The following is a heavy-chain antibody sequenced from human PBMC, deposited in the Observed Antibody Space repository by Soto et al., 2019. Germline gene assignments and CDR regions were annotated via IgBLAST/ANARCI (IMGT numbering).Heavy chain of an antibody. Sequence: EVQLVESGGDLAQPGRSLRLACAASGFTFDNYAMHWVRQLPGKGLEWVSGISWSGGDKAYAASVKGRCSISRDNATKSLYLHIDSLRLEDTAVYYCVKDSYYDILTGFSYFDYWGRGTPVTVSS. V-gene: IGHV3-9*01. D-gene: IGHD3-9*01. CDR1: GFTFDNYA. CDR3: VKDSYYDILTGFSYFDY. J-gene: IGHJ4*02. CDR2: ISWSGGDK.